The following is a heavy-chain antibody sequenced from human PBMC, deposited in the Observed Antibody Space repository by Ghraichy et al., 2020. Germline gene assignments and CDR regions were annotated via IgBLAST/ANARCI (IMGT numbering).Heavy chain of an antibody. V-gene: IGHV4-59*01. CDR3: ARVGSSWYLREYYFDY. CDR1: GGSISSYY. D-gene: IGHD6-13*01. J-gene: IGHJ4*02. CDR2: IYYSGST. Sequence: SETLSLTCTVSGGSISSYYWSWIRQPPGKGLEWIGYIYYSGSTNYNPSLKSRVTISVDTSKNQFSLKLSSVTAADTAVYYCARVGSSWYLREYYFDYWGQGTLVTVSS.